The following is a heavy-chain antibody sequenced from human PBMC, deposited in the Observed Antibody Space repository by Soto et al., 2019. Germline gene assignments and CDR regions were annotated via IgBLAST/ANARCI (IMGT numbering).Heavy chain of an antibody. CDR1: GFTFSSYA. J-gene: IGHJ4*02. CDR3: AKAVFSSGWSPSYFDY. Sequence: EVQLLESGGGLVQPGRSLRLSCAASGFTFSSYAMNWVRQAPGKGLEWVSAMSGTGGSTYYADSVKGRFTISRDNSKNTLYLQMHSLRVEDTSVFYCAKAVFSSGWSPSYFDYWGQGTLVTVSS. CDR2: MSGTGGST. D-gene: IGHD6-19*01. V-gene: IGHV3-23*01.